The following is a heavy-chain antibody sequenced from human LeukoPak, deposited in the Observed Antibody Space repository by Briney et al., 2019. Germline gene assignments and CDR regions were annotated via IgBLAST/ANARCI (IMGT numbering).Heavy chain of an antibody. Sequence: GRSLRLSCAASGFTFSSYGMHWVRQAPGKGLEWVAVIWYDGSNKYYADSVKGRFTISRDNSKNTLYLQMNSLRAEDTAVYYCARGPYCGGDCYFDYWGQGTLVTVSS. CDR2: IWYDGSNK. V-gene: IGHV3-33*01. J-gene: IGHJ4*02. CDR3: ARGPYCGGDCYFDY. CDR1: GFTFSSYG. D-gene: IGHD2-21*02.